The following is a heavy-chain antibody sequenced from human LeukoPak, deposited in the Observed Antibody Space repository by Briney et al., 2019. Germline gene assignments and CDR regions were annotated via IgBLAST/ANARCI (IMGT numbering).Heavy chain of an antibody. CDR2: ISSSSSYK. D-gene: IGHD2-2*01. J-gene: IGHJ6*03. CDR3: ARGRSVVPAVPGGYYYMDV. CDR1: GFTFSSYS. Sequence: PGGSLRLSCAASGFTFSSYSMNWVRQAPGKGLEWVSSISSSSSYKYYADSVKGRFTISRDNAKNSLYLQMNSLRAEDTAVYYCARGRSVVPAVPGGYYYMDVWGKGTTVTVSS. V-gene: IGHV3-21*01.